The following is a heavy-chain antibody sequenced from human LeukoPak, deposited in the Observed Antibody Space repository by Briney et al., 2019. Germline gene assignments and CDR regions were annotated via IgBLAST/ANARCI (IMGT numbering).Heavy chain of an antibody. CDR1: GFTFSSYW. J-gene: IGHJ6*02. D-gene: IGHD2-2*01. CDR3: ARDYCSSTSCYADYFYGMDV. Sequence: GGSLRLSCAAPGFTFSSYWMSWVRQAPGKGLEWVANIKQDGSEKYYVDSVKGRFTISRDNARNSLYLQMNSLRAEDTAVYYCARDYCSSTSCYADYFYGMDVWGQGTTVTVSS. CDR2: IKQDGSEK. V-gene: IGHV3-7*03.